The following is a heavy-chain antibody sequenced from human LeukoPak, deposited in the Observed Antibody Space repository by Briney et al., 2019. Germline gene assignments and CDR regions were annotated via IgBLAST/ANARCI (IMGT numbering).Heavy chain of an antibody. J-gene: IGHJ4*02. CDR2: ISSSSSYI. CDR1: GFTFSSYS. D-gene: IGHD3-3*01. V-gene: IGHV3-21*01. CDR3: ARDLNDFWSGYYTGGDY. Sequence: GGSLRLSCAASGFTFSSYSMNWARQAPGKGLEWVSSISSSSSYIYYADSVKGRFTTSRDNAKNSLYLQMNSLRAEDTAVYYCARDLNDFWSGYYTGGDYWGQGTLVTVSS.